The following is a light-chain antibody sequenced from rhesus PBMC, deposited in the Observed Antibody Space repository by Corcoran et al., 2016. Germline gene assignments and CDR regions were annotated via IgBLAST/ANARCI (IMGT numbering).Light chain of an antibody. CDR1: QGISNW. V-gene: IGKV1-21*01. CDR3: QQGNSNPLT. CDR2: KAS. J-gene: IGKJ4*01. Sequence: DIQMTQSPSTLSASVGDRVTITCRASQGISNWLAWFQQSAGEAPKLLIYKASTLQSGVPSRFSGRGSGTEFTLPISSLQPEDFATYSCQQGNSNPLTFGGGTKVELK.